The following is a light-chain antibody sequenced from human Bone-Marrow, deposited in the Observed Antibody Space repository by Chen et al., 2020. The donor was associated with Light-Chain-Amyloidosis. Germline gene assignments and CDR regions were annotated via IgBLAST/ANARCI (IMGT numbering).Light chain of an antibody. Sequence: SYVLTQPSSVSVAHGQTATIASGRNNIGSTSVHWYQQTPGQAPLLVVYDDSDRPSGIPERLSGSNSGNTATLTISRVEAGDEADYYCQVWDRSSDRPVFGGGTKLTVL. V-gene: IGLV3-21*02. CDR1: NIGSTS. CDR3: QVWDRSSDRPV. J-gene: IGLJ3*02. CDR2: DDS.